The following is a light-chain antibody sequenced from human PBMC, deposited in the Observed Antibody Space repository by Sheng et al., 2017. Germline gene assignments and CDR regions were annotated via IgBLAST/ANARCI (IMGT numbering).Light chain of an antibody. CDR1: QGITTN. J-gene: IGKJ5*01. Sequence: DIQLTQSPSFLTASVGDRVTITCRASQGITTNLAWYHQKPGKAPQLLIYTASTLQTVVPSRFSGSGSGTEFTLTITSLQPEDSATYYCQQVNSYPITFGQGTRLEIK. V-gene: IGKV1-9*01. CDR2: TAS. CDR3: QQVNSYPIT.